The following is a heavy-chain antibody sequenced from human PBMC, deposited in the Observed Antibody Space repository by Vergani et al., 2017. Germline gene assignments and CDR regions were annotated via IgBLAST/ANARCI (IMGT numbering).Heavy chain of an antibody. CDR1: GGTFRSYA. J-gene: IGHJ2*01. CDR3: ARDQEGYCSSTSCYWGWYFDL. V-gene: IGHV1-69*13. CDR2: IIPIFGTA. D-gene: IGHD2-2*01. Sequence: QVQLVQSGAEVKKPGSSVKVSCKASGGTFRSYAISWVRQAPGQGLEWMGRIIPIFGTANYAQKFQGRVTITADESTSTAYMELSSLRSEDTAVYYCARDQEGYCSSTSCYWGWYFDLWGRGTLVTVSS.